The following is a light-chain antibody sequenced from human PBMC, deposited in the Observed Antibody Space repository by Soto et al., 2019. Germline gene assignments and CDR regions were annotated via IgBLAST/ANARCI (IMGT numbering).Light chain of an antibody. CDR2: DVI. J-gene: IGLJ3*02. CDR1: SSDVGGHTF. Sequence: QSALTQPPSASGSPGQSVTISSTGTSSDVGGHTFVSWYQHHPGKAPKLILYDVIKRPSGVPDRFSGSKSGNTASLTVSGLQAEDEADYYCSSYGGSNNFVVFGGGTKLTVL. CDR3: SSYGGSNNFVV. V-gene: IGLV2-8*01.